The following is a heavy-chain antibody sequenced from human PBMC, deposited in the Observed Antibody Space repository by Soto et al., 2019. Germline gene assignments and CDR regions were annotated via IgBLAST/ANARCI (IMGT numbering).Heavy chain of an antibody. CDR3: ARGDSYGRLDDY. CDR1: GGSFSCYY. CDR2: INHSGST. J-gene: IGHJ4*02. D-gene: IGHD5-18*01. Sequence: SETLSLTCAVYGGSFSCYYWSWIRQPPGKGLEWIGEINHSGSTNYNPSLKSRVTISVDTSKNQFSLKLSSVTAADTAVYYCARGDSYGRLDDYWGQGTLVTVSS. V-gene: IGHV4-34*01.